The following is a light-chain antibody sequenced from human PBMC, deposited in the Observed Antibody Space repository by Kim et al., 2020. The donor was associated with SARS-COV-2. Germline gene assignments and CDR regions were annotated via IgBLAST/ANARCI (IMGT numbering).Light chain of an antibody. CDR1: QGVSSSY. CDR3: QHYDNSPYT. Sequence: LSPGERATLSCRASQGVSSSYLAWYQQKPGQAPRLLIYGASSRATGIPDRISGSGSGTDFTLTISRLEPEDFAVYYCQHYDNSPYTFGQGTKLEIK. CDR2: GAS. J-gene: IGKJ2*01. V-gene: IGKV3-20*01.